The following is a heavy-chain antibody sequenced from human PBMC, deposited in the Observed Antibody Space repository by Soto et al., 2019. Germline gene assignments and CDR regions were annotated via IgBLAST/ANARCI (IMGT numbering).Heavy chain of an antibody. CDR3: ANIPPAYSYGYFYFHY. CDR2: ISGSGGST. V-gene: IGHV3-23*01. Sequence: GGSLRLSCAASGFTFSSYAMSWVRQAPGKGLEWVSAISGSGGSTYYADSVKGRFTISRDNSKNTLYLQMNSLRAEDTAVYYFANIPPAYSYGYFYFHYWGQGTLVTVSS. D-gene: IGHD5-18*01. J-gene: IGHJ4*02. CDR1: GFTFSSYA.